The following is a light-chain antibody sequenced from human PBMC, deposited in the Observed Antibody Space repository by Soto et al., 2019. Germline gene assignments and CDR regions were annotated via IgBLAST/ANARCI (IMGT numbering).Light chain of an antibody. V-gene: IGKV3-20*01. CDR3: QQYDNSPPWT. CDR2: GAS. J-gene: IGKJ1*01. CDR1: QRVSSTS. Sequence: EIVLTQSPGTLSFSPGERATLSCRASQRVSSTSLAWYQQKPGQAPRLLIYGASNRATGIPDRFSGSGSGTDFTLTISRLEPEDFAVYYCQQYDNSPPWTFGQGTKVEIK.